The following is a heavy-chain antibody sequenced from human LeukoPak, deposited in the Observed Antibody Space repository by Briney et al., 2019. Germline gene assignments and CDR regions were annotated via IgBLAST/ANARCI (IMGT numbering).Heavy chain of an antibody. D-gene: IGHD3-9*01. CDR1: GGSINSYY. CDR3: ARQKTAPPIFEYYGMDI. J-gene: IGHJ6*02. Sequence: PSETLSLTCTVSGGSINSYYWSWIRQPPGKGLEWIGYIYYRGSTTYNPSLKSRVTISVDTSKNQFSLNLRFVTAADTAVYYCARQKTAPPIFEYYGMDIWGQGTTVTVSS. V-gene: IGHV4-59*08. CDR2: IYYRGST.